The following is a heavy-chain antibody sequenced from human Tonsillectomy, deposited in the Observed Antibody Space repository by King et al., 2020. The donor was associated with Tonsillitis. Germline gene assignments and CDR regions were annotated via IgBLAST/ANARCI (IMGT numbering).Heavy chain of an antibody. V-gene: IGHV4-39*07. D-gene: IGHD6-13*01. J-gene: IGHJ4*02. CDR2: IYYSGST. Sequence: MQLQESGPGLVKPSETLSLTCTVSGGSISSSSYYWGWIRQPPGKGLEWIGSIYYSGSTYYNPSLKSRVTISVDTSKHQFSLKLSSVTAADTAVYYCARHVGYSSSWYDPVDYWGQGTLVTVSS. CDR1: GGSISSSSYY. CDR3: ARHVGYSSSWYDPVDY.